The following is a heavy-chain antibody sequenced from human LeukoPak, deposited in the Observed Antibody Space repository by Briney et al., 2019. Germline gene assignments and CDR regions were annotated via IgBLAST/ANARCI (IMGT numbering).Heavy chain of an antibody. CDR1: GGSISSYY. CDR2: IYYSGST. Sequence: NSSQTLSLTCTVSGGSISSYYWSWIRQPPGKGLEWTGYIYYSGSTNYNPSLKSRVTISVDTSKNQFSLKLSSVTAADTAVYYCARQNPLSYYDFWSGYPRAHWFDPWGQGTLVTVSS. CDR3: ARQNPLSYYDFWSGYPRAHWFDP. D-gene: IGHD3-3*01. V-gene: IGHV4-59*08. J-gene: IGHJ5*02.